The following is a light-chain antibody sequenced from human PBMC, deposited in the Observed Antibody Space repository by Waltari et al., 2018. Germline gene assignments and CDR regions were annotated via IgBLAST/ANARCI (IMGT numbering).Light chain of an antibody. J-gene: IGLJ3*02. CDR2: SNQ. Sequence: QSVLTQPPSASGPPGQRVTIPCSGSSSNIGSNTVNWYQQLPGTAPKLIIYSNQPRPSGVPDRFAGSTSGTSASLAISGLQSEDEADYYCAAWDDSLNGWVFGGGTKLTVL. CDR1: SSNIGSNT. V-gene: IGLV1-44*01. CDR3: AAWDDSLNGWV.